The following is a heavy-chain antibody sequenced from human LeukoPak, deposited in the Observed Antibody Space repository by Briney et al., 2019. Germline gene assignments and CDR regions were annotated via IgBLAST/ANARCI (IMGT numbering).Heavy chain of an antibody. J-gene: IGHJ4*02. D-gene: IGHD2/OR15-2a*01. CDR1: GFIFTSYT. Sequence: PGGSLRLSCAASGFIFTSYTMSWVRQAPGKGLEWVSYITSSSSTIYYADSVKGRFTMSRDNAENSLYLQMNSLRAEDTAVYYRARNFDSWGQGTLVTVSS. V-gene: IGHV3-48*01. CDR2: ITSSSSTI. CDR3: ARNFDS.